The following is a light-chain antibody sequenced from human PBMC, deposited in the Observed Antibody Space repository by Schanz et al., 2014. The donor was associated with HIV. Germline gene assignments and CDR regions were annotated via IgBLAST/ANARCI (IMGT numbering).Light chain of an antibody. CDR2: EVS. CDR3: CSYAGTTTFVV. Sequence: QSVLTQPPSVSGSPGQSVTISCTGTSSDIGTYNRVSWYQQSPGTAPKLLIYEVSDRPSGIPDRFSGSKSGNTASLTISGLQAEDEADYFCCSYAGTTTFVVFGGGTKLTVL. V-gene: IGLV2-18*02. CDR1: SSDIGTYNR. J-gene: IGLJ2*01.